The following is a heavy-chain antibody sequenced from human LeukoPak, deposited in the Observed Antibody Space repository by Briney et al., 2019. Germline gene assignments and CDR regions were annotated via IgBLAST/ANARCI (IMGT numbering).Heavy chain of an antibody. J-gene: IGHJ4*02. D-gene: IGHD5-24*01. V-gene: IGHV5-51*01. CDR1: GYSFTSYW. CDR3: ARGRDGYSFGFDY. Sequence: KYGESLKISCKGSGYSFTSYWIGWVRQMSGKGLEWMGIIYPGDSDTRYSPSFQGQVTISADKSICTAYLQWSSLKASDTAMYYCARGRDGYSFGFDYWGQGTLVTVSS. CDR2: IYPGDSDT.